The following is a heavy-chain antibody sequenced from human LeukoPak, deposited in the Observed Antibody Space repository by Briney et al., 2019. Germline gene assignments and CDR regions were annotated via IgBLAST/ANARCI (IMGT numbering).Heavy chain of an antibody. CDR1: GYSISSGYY. J-gene: IGHJ4*02. V-gene: IGHV4-38-2*02. CDR2: IYHSGST. Sequence: SETLSLTCTVSGYSISSGYYWGWIRQPPGKGLEWIGSIYHSGSTYYNPSLKSRVTISVDTSKNQFSLKLSSVTAADTAVYYCARALYGSGSYFPNYFDYWGQGTLVTVSS. CDR3: ARALYGSGSYFPNYFDY. D-gene: IGHD3-10*01.